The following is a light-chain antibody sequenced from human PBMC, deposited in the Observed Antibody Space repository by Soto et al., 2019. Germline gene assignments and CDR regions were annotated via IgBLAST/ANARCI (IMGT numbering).Light chain of an antibody. CDR3: QEYYNCLIS. Sequence: EMVMTQSPATLSVSPGERATLSCRASQSVSGNLALYQQKPGQAPRLLTYGASTRATGIPARFRVSGSGTESSFSTGSLQSVYFAVYYGQEYYNCLISFARGTRLEIK. J-gene: IGKJ5*01. CDR1: QSVSGN. V-gene: IGKV3-15*01. CDR2: GAS.